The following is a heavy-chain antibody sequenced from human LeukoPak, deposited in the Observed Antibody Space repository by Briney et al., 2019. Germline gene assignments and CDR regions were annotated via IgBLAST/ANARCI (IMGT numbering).Heavy chain of an antibody. Sequence: LSLTCTVSGGSIISGSKYWGWIRQAPGTGLEWVSAISGSGGSTYYADSVKGRFTISRDNAKNSVYLQMNSLRVEDTAVYYCANSLLGGQGTLVTVSS. D-gene: IGHD2-15*01. CDR3: ANSLL. J-gene: IGHJ4*02. CDR1: GSIISGSKY. V-gene: IGHV3-11*04. CDR2: ISGSGGST.